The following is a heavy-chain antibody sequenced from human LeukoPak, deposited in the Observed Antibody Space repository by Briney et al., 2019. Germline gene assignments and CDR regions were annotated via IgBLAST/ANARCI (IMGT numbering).Heavy chain of an antibody. CDR2: ISSSSSYI. V-gene: IGHV3-21*01. J-gene: IGHJ4*02. Sequence: GGSLRLSCAASGFTFSSYSMNWVRQAPGKGLEWVSSISSSSSYIYYADSVKGRFTISRDNAKNSLYLQMNSPRAEDTAVYYCARVKGSGSYYNANWGQGTLVTVSS. CDR3: ARVKGSGSYYNAN. D-gene: IGHD3-10*01. CDR1: GFTFSSYS.